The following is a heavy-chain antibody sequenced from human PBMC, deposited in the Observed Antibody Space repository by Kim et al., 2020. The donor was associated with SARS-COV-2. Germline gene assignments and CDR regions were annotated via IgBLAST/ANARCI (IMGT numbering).Heavy chain of an antibody. J-gene: IGHJ4*02. D-gene: IGHD3-16*01. V-gene: IGHV4-31*02. CDR3: ARDIHGGMD. Sequence: GSTYYNPSLKSRVTISVDTSKNQFSLKLSSVTAADTAVYYCARDIHGGMDWGQGTLVTVSS. CDR2: GST.